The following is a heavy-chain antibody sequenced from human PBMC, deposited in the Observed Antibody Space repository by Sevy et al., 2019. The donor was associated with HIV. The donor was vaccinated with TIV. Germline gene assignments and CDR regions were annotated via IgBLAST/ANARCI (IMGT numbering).Heavy chain of an antibody. J-gene: IGHJ6*02. CDR1: GFTFSSYN. CDR2: INSGSTII. Sequence: GGSLRLSCVASGFTFSSYNFNWVRQAPGKGLELISFINSGSTIISHADSVKGRFTISRDSVKKSVYLQMNSLRVEDTAVYYCARDGGYSDYGMDFWGQGTTVTVSS. V-gene: IGHV3-48*01. CDR3: ARDGGYSDYGMDF. D-gene: IGHD2-15*01.